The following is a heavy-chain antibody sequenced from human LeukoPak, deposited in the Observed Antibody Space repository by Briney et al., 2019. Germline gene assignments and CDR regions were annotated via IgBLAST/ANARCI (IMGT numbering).Heavy chain of an antibody. D-gene: IGHD1-26*01. CDR3: ATVALRVGATDYYGMDV. V-gene: IGHV1-2*06. CDR1: GYTFTGYY. CDR2: INPNSGGT. Sequence: ASVKVSCKASGYTFTGYYMHWVRQAPGQGLEWMGRINPNSGGTNYAQKFQGRVTMTRDTSISTAYMELSSLRSEDTAVYYCATVALRVGATDYYGMDVWGQGTTVTVSS. J-gene: IGHJ6*02.